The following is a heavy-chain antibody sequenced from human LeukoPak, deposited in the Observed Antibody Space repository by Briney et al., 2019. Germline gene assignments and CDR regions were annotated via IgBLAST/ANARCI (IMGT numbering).Heavy chain of an antibody. J-gene: IGHJ4*02. Sequence: SETLSLTCTVSGGSISSYYWSWIRQPPGKGLEWIGYIYYSGSTNYNPSLKSRVTISVDTSKNQFSLKLNSVTAADTAVYYCAGGGDSGGYYYPMFDYWGQGTLVTVCS. CDR2: IYYSGST. CDR1: GGSISSYY. CDR3: AGGGDSGGYYYPMFDY. V-gene: IGHV4-59*01. D-gene: IGHD3-22*01.